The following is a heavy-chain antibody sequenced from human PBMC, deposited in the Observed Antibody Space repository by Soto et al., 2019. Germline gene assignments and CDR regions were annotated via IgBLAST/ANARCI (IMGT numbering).Heavy chain of an antibody. V-gene: IGHV3-74*01. CDR1: GFTFSSYW. CDR3: ARAAAAAGQFDP. J-gene: IGHJ5*02. CDR2: INSDGSST. Sequence: GGSLRLSCAASGFTFSSYWMHWVRQAPGKGLVWVSRINSDGSSTSYADSVKGRFTISRDNAKNTLYLQMNGLRAEDTAVYYCARAAAAAGQFDPWGQGTLVTVSS. D-gene: IGHD6-13*01.